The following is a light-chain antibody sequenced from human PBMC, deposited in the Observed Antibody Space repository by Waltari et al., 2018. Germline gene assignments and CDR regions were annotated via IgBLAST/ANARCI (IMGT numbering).Light chain of an antibody. CDR3: YSVADKNVV. J-gene: IGLJ2*01. Sequence: SYELTQPSSVSVSPGQTARITCSGDLLAKKYARWFQQQPGQAPLLVIYKDTERPSGIPERCAGSSSGTTVTLTISGAQVDDEADYYCYSVADKNVVFGGGTKLTVL. CDR1: LLAKKY. CDR2: KDT. V-gene: IGLV3-27*01.